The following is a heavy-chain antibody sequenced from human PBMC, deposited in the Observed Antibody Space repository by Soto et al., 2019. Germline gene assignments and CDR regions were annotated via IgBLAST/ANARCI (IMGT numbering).Heavy chain of an antibody. CDR2: ISSSGSTI. D-gene: IGHD5-12*01. CDR1: GFTFSSYE. V-gene: IGHV3-48*03. J-gene: IGHJ4*02. CDR3: AIGGEDGYNFGY. Sequence: GGSLILSCAASGFTFSSYEMNWVRQAPGKGLEWVSYISSSGSTIYYADSVKGRFTISRDNAKNSLYLQMNSLRAEDTAVYYCAIGGEDGYNFGYWGQGTLVTVSS.